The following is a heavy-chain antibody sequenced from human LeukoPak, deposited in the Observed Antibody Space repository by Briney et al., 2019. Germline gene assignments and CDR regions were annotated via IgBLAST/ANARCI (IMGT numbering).Heavy chain of an antibody. Sequence: GGSLRLSCAASGFTFSSYWMSWVRQAPGEGLEWVANIKQDGSEKYYVDSVKGRFTISRDNAKNSLYLQMNSLRAEDTAVYYCARDSAPDYYGSGSYLSRYYGMDVWGQGTTVTVSS. J-gene: IGHJ6*02. CDR1: GFTFSSYW. CDR2: IKQDGSEK. D-gene: IGHD3-10*01. V-gene: IGHV3-7*01. CDR3: ARDSAPDYYGSGSYLSRYYGMDV.